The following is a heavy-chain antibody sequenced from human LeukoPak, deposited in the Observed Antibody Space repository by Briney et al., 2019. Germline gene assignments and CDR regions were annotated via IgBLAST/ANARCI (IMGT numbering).Heavy chain of an antibody. Sequence: RGSLRLSCASSGFTFSSYSMHWVRQAPGKGLEWVFSISSSSSYIYYADSVKGRFTISRDNAKNSLYLQMNCLSAEDTAVYYCARGNILAGKYMVYWGQGTLVTVSS. J-gene: IGHJ4*02. CDR1: GFTFSSYS. V-gene: IGHV3-21*04. D-gene: IGHD3-9*01. CDR2: ISSSSSYI. CDR3: ARGNILAGKYMVY.